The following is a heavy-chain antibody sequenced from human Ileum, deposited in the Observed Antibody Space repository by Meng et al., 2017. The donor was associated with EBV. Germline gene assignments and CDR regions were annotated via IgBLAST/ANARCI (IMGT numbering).Heavy chain of an antibody. V-gene: IGHV4-4*02. Sequence: QLQAAGRGLVKPSGTLLLTCTVSGDCISSDIWWSWVRQPPGKGLEWIGEVYHRGDTNYNPSLKSRVDISVDKSKNQFYLSLFSVTAADTAVYYCGRDQGRELINHWGQGTLVTVSS. D-gene: IGHD1-7*01. CDR2: VYHRGDT. CDR3: GRDQGRELINH. CDR1: GDCISSDIW. J-gene: IGHJ4*02.